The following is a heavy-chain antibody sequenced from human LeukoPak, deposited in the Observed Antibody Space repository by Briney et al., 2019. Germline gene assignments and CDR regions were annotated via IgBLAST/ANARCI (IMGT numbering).Heavy chain of an antibody. CDR3: ARRRVDGYSSSSVAFDI. CDR2: IIPIFGTA. D-gene: IGHD6-6*01. J-gene: IGHJ3*02. CDR1: GGTFSSYA. Sequence: SVKVSCRASGGTFSSYAISWVRQAPGQGLEWMGRIIPIFGTANYAQKFQGRVTITTDESTSTAYMELSSLRSEDTAVYYCARRRVDGYSSSSVAFDIWGQGTMVTVSS. V-gene: IGHV1-69*05.